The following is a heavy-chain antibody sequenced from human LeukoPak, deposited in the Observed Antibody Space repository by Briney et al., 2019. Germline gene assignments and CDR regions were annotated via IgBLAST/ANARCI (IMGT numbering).Heavy chain of an antibody. CDR3: AKDYGRYCSGGSCENYYYYYMDV. D-gene: IGHD2-15*01. J-gene: IGHJ6*03. CDR1: GFTFSNYW. V-gene: IGHV3-74*01. CDR2: INSGGINT. Sequence: GGSLRLSCAASGFTFSNYWMHWVRQAPGKGLVWVSRINSGGINTSYADSVKGRFTISRDNSKNTLYLQMNSLRAEDTAVYYCAKDYGRYCSGGSCENYYYYYMDVWGKGTTVTISS.